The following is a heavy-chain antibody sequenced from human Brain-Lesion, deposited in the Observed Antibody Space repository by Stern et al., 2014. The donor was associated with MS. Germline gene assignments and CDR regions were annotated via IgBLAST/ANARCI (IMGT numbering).Heavy chain of an antibody. J-gene: IGHJ3*02. CDR2: SYYSGTT. V-gene: IGHV4-30-4*01. CDR3: AGAIGKYELLESFDM. D-gene: IGHD1-1*01. CDR1: GASVGGGDWY. Sequence: QLQLQESGPGLVKPSQTLSLACAVSGASVGGGDWYWSWIRQPPGKGLEWLGHSYYSGTTYYNPSLKSRLIISLDTSRNQFSLNLTSVTAADTAVYYCAGAIGKYELLESFDMWGQGTMVTVSS.